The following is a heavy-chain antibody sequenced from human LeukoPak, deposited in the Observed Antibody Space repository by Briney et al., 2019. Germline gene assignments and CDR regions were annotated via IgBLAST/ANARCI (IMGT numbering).Heavy chain of an antibody. D-gene: IGHD3-22*01. CDR1: GGSISSGSYY. J-gene: IGHJ4*02. CDR3: ARGFGYSSSLFDY. V-gene: IGHV4-61*02. CDR2: IYTSGST. Sequence: SETLSLTCTVSGGSISSGSYYRSWIRQPAGKGLEWIGRIYTSGSTNYNPSLKSRVTISVDTSKNQFSLKLSSVTAADTAVYYCARGFGYSSSLFDYWGQGTLVTVSS.